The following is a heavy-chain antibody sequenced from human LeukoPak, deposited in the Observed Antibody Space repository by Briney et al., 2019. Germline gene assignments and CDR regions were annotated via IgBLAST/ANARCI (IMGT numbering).Heavy chain of an antibody. J-gene: IGHJ4*02. CDR2: INPKSGGT. V-gene: IGHV1-2*02. D-gene: IGHD6-13*01. CDR1: GYTFSAYC. CDR3: ARGIRSSNSWYDY. Sequence: ASVKVSCKASGYTFSAYCMHWVRQAPGQGLEWMGWINPKSGGTNYAQKFQDRVTMTRDTSITTAYMELSRLTSDDTAVYYCARGIRSSNSWYDYWGQGTLVTVSS.